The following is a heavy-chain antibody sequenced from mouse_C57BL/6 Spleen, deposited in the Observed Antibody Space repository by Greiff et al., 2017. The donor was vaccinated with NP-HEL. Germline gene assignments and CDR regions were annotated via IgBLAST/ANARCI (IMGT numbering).Heavy chain of an antibody. CDR1: GYTFTSYW. CDR2: IDPSDSYT. J-gene: IGHJ2*01. Sequence: QVQLQQPGAELVMPGASVKLSCKASGYTFTSYWMHWVKQRPGQGLEWIGEIDPSDSYTNYNQKFKGKSTLTVDKSSSTAYMQLSSLTSEDSAVYYCARLGYYGSSPYRHFDYWGQGTTLTVSS. V-gene: IGHV1-69*01. CDR3: ARLGYYGSSPYRHFDY. D-gene: IGHD1-1*01.